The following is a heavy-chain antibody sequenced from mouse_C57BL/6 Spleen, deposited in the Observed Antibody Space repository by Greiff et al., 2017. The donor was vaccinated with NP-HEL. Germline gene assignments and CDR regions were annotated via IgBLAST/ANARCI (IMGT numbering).Heavy chain of an antibody. V-gene: IGHV1-66*01. CDR2: IYPGSGNT. CDR3: ALSQFITTVVATDY. J-gene: IGHJ2*01. D-gene: IGHD1-1*01. Sequence: QVQLQQSGPELVKPGASVKISCKASGYSFPSYYIHWVKQRPGQGLEWIGWIYPGSGNTKYNEKFKGKATLTADTSSSTAYMQLSSLTSEGSAVYYCALSQFITTVVATDYWGQGTTLTVSS. CDR1: GYSFPSYY.